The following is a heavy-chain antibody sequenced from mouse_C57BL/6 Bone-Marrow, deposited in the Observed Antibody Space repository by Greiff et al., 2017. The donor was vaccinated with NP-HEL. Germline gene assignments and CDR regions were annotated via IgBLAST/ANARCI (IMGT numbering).Heavy chain of an antibody. Sequence: VQLQQSGAELVRPGTSVKMSCKASGYTFTNYWIGWAKQRPGHGLEWIGDIYPGGGYTNYNEKFKGKATLTADKSYSTAYMQFSSLTSEDSAIYYCARYLTSCSSYVNWYFDVWGTGTTVTVSS. D-gene: IGHD1-1*01. CDR1: GYTFTNYW. CDR2: IYPGGGYT. J-gene: IGHJ1*03. CDR3: ARYLTSCSSYVNWYFDV. V-gene: IGHV1-63*01.